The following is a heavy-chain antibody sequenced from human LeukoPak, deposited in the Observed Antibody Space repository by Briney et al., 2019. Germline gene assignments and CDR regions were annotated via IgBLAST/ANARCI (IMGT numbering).Heavy chain of an antibody. D-gene: IGHD2-15*01. J-gene: IGHJ1*01. Sequence: SETLSLTCAVYGGFLSFYYWSWIRHPPGEGLEWIGEINHSGSTNYNPSLKGRVTISVDTSKNQFSLKLSSVDAADTAFFYFARGPRYCSGGSGYFWYFQHWGQGTLVTVSS. V-gene: IGHV4-34*01. CDR3: ARGPRYCSGGSGYFWYFQH. CDR1: GGFLSFYY. CDR2: INHSGST.